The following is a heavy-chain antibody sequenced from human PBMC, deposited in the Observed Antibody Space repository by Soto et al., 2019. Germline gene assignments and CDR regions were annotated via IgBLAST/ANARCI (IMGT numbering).Heavy chain of an antibody. J-gene: IGHJ5*02. V-gene: IGHV4-39*01. CDR2: IYYSGST. CDR1: GGSISISSYY. Sequence: SETLSLTCTVSGGSISISSYYWCWIRHPPGKGLEWIGSIYYSGSTYYNPSLKSRVTISVDTSKNQFSLKLSSVTAADTAVYYCASSPVVVAAGVSDNWFDPWGQGTLVTVSS. CDR3: ASSPVVVAAGVSDNWFDP. D-gene: IGHD2-15*01.